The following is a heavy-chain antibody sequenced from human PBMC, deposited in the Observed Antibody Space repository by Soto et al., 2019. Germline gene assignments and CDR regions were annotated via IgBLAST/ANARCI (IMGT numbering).Heavy chain of an antibody. Sequence: PGGSLRLSCAASGFTFSGSAMQWVRHASGKGLEWVGRIRSKANSYATAYAASVKGRFTISRDDSKNTAYLQMNSLKTEDTAVYYCIGTIFGVVPFDYWGQGTLVTVSS. CDR1: GFTFSGSA. D-gene: IGHD3-3*01. V-gene: IGHV3-73*01. CDR2: IRSKANSYAT. CDR3: IGTIFGVVPFDY. J-gene: IGHJ4*02.